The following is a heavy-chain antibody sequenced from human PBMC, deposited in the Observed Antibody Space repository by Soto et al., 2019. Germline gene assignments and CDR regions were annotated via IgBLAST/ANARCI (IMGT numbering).Heavy chain of an antibody. CDR2: INQDGSTN. CDR3: ARDKSASLDY. CDR1: GFTFSTYG. D-gene: IGHD2-15*01. V-gene: IGHV3-7*01. Sequence: EVQLVESGGGLVQPGGSLRLSCAASGFTFSTYGMSWARQAPGKGLEWVAHINQDGSTNYHVDSVKGRFTISRDNARNSLYLQMNSLRAEDTAVYYCARDKSASLDYWAPGTLVTVSS. J-gene: IGHJ4*02.